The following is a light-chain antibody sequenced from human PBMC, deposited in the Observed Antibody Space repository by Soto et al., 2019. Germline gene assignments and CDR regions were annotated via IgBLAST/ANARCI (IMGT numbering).Light chain of an antibody. V-gene: IGLV1-44*01. CDR3: AAWDDSLNEGV. J-gene: IGLJ2*01. CDR2: SNN. CDR1: SSNIGAGFD. Sequence: QSVLTQPPSVSGAPGQRVSISCTGSSSNIGAGFDVHWYQQLPGTAPKVLIYSNNQRPSGVPDRFSGSKSGTSASLAISGLQSEDEADYYCAAWDDSLNEGVFGGGTKLTVL.